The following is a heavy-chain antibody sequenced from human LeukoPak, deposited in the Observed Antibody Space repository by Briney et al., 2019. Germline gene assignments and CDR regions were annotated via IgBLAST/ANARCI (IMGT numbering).Heavy chain of an antibody. CDR1: GGSISSYY. Sequence: PSETLSLTGTVSGGSISSYYWSWIRQPPGKGLEWIGYIYYSGSTNYNPSLKSRVTISVDTSKNQFSLKLSSVTAADTAVYYCALTAGYYTNPRFDYWGQGTLVTVSS. CDR2: IYYSGST. J-gene: IGHJ4*02. V-gene: IGHV4-59*01. D-gene: IGHD3-22*01. CDR3: ALTAGYYTNPRFDY.